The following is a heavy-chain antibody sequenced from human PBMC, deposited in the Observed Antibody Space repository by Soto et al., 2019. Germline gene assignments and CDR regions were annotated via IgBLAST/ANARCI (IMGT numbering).Heavy chain of an antibody. CDR3: ASGRHWFGH. Sequence: SETLSLTCTVSGISITSSYLNWVRQSPGKGLEWIGQISDRGDISYNPPLESRVAISTDTSKNQVSLTLTAVNAADSAVYFWASGRHWFGHWGQGTLVTVSS. J-gene: IGHJ5*02. CDR2: ISDRGDI. CDR1: GISITSSY. V-gene: IGHV4-59*08.